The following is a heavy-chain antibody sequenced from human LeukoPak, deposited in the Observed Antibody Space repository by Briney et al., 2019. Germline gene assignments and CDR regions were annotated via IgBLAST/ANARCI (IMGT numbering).Heavy chain of an antibody. CDR1: GFTFSSYA. D-gene: IGHD4-23*01. V-gene: IGHV3-23*01. CDR2: ISGSGGST. CDR3: ANDRMYDYGGNHDY. Sequence: PGASLRLSCAASGFTFSSYAMSWVRQAAGKGLGWVLAISGSGGSTYYTDSVKGRFTISRDNSKNTLYLQMTSLRAEDTAVYYCANDRMYDYGGNHDYWGQGTLVTVSS. J-gene: IGHJ4*02.